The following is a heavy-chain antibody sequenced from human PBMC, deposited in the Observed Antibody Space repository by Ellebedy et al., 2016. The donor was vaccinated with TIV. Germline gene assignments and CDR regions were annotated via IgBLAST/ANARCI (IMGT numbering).Heavy chain of an antibody. V-gene: IGHV6-1*01. D-gene: IGHD3-10*01. CDR1: GDSVSSNSAA. CDR3: ARASFGIVQDYIYGMDV. J-gene: IGHJ6*02. Sequence: SQTLSLTCXISGDSVSSNSAAWNWIRQSPSRGLEWPGRTYYRSKWYNEYAVSVKSRITINPDTSKNQFSLQLNSVTPEDTAVYYCARASFGIVQDYIYGMDVWGQGTTVTVSS. CDR2: TYYRSKWYN.